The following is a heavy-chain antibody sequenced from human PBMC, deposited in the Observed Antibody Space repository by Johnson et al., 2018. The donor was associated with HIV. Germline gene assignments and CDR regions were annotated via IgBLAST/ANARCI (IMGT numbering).Heavy chain of an antibody. CDR2: MSWNSGSI. CDR1: GFTFDDYA. CDR3: AREGGSCSGGWCLDALDF. D-gene: IGHD2-15*01. V-gene: IGHV3-9*01. Sequence: VQLVESGGGLVQPGRSLRLSCAASGFTFDDYAMHWVRQAPGKGLEWVSGMSWNSGSIGYADSVKGRFPISRDNAKNSLYLQLDSLRAEDTAVYYCAREGGSCSGGWCLDALDFWGQGTTVTVSS. J-gene: IGHJ3*01.